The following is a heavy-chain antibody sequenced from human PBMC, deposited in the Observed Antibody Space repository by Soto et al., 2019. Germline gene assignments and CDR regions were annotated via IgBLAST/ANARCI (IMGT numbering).Heavy chain of an antibody. Sequence: SSETLSLTCTFSGGSISSYYWSLIRQPPGKGLEWIGYVFSSGSTNYNPSLKSRVTISLDTSQNQFSLRLKSMTAADTAVYYCARLRVGNIFDPWGQGTLVTVSS. D-gene: IGHD3-10*01. V-gene: IGHV4-59*08. CDR2: VFSSGST. J-gene: IGHJ5*02. CDR1: GGSISSYY. CDR3: ARLRVGNIFDP.